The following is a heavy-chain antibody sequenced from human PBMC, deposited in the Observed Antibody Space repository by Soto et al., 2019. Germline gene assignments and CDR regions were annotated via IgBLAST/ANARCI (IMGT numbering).Heavy chain of an antibody. CDR1: GFIFDSYS. Sequence: EVQLVESRGGLVKPGGSLRLSCAASGFIFDSYSMTWVRQAPGKGLEWVSSISSSSSYIYYADSVKGRFTISRDNAENSLYLQMSSLRADDTAVYYCASDRGAASDIRYYFYGIDVWGQGTTVTVSS. CDR2: ISSSSSYI. D-gene: IGHD3-10*01. V-gene: IGHV3-21*01. CDR3: ASDRGAASDIRYYFYGIDV. J-gene: IGHJ6*02.